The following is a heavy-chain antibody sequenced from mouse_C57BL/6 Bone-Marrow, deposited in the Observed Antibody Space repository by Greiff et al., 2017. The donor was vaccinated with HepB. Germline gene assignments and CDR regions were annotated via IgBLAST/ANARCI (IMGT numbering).Heavy chain of an antibody. Sequence: VKLMESGPELVKPGASVKMSCKASGYTFTSYWITWVKQRPGQGLEWIGDIYPGSGSTNYNEKFKSKDTLTVDTSSSTTYMQLSSLTSEDSAVYYCARRRSYSSSPYYAMDYWGQGTSVTVSS. J-gene: IGHJ4*01. CDR1: GYTFTSYW. CDR3: ARRRSYSSSPYYAMDY. CDR2: IYPGSGST. V-gene: IGHV1-55*01. D-gene: IGHD1-1*01.